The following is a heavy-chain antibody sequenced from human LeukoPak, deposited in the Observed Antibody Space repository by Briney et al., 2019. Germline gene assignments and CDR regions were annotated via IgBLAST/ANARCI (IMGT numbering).Heavy chain of an antibody. CDR3: GKTGSRVYLPFDY. Sequence: GGSLRLSCAASEFTFSSYSMNWVRQAPGKGLEWVSYITNSGNSKSYADSVKGRFTISRDNTKNSLYLQMNGLRAEDTAVYYWGKTGSRVYLPFDYWGQGILVTVSS. CDR1: EFTFSSYS. D-gene: IGHD3-22*01. V-gene: IGHV3-48*01. CDR2: ITNSGNSK. J-gene: IGHJ4*02.